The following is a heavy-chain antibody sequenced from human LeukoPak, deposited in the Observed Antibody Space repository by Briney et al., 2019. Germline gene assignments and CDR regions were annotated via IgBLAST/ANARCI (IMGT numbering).Heavy chain of an antibody. V-gene: IGHV3-7*01. CDR1: GFTFSSYW. J-gene: IGHJ4*02. CDR2: IKQDGSEK. D-gene: IGHD6-19*01. CDR3: ARDQYSSAWYLTY. Sequence: PGGSLRLSCAASGFTFSSYWMSWVRQAPGKGLEWVANIKQDGSEKYYVDSVKGRFTISRDNAKNSLYLQMNSLRAADTAVYYCARDQYSSAWYLTYWGQGTLVTVSS.